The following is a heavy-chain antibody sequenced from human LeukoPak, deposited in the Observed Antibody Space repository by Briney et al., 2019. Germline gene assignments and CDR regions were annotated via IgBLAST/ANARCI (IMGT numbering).Heavy chain of an antibody. D-gene: IGHD2-15*01. CDR3: ARATWVVVAAPYGMDV. J-gene: IGHJ6*02. V-gene: IGHV3-30-3*01. Sequence: GGSLRLSCAASGFTFSSYAMHWVRQAPGKGLEWVAVISYDGSNKYYADSVKGRFTISRDNSKNTLYLQMNSLRAEDTAVYYCARATWVVVAAPYGMDVWGQGTTVTVSS. CDR2: ISYDGSNK. CDR1: GFTFSSYA.